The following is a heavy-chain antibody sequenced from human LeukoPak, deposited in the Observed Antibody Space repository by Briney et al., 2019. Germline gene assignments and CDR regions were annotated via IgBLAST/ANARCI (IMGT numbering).Heavy chain of an antibody. D-gene: IGHD3-22*01. CDR1: GGSISSYY. J-gene: IGHJ4*02. CDR3: AGDYYDSSGSDY. Sequence: SETLSLTCTVSGGSISSYYLSWIRQPAGKGLEWIGRIYTSGSTNYNPSLKSRVTMSVDTSKNQFSLKLSSVTAADTAVYYCAGDYYDSSGSDYWGQGTLVTVSS. CDR2: IYTSGST. V-gene: IGHV4-4*07.